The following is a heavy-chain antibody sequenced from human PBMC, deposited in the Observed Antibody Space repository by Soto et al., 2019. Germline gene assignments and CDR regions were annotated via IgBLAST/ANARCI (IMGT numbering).Heavy chain of an antibody. J-gene: IGHJ5*02. D-gene: IGHD2-15*01. CDR3: ARWVVVAASFAA. V-gene: IGHV1-18*04. CDR2: ISAYNGNT. Sequence: SCKATGYGIPHDGISSVGQAPGQGLEWMGWISAYNGNTNYAQKLQGRVTMTTDTSTSTAYMELRSLRSDESADYCCARWVVVAASFAACGQGTLVTVSP. CDR1: GYGIPHDG.